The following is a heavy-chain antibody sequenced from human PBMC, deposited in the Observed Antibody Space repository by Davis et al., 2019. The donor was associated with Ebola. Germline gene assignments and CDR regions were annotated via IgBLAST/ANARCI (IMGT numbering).Heavy chain of an antibody. CDR2: IKQDGSEK. D-gene: IGHD3-10*01. Sequence: GGSLRLSCAASGFTFNYYPMHWVRQAPGKGLEWVANIKQDGSEKYYVDSVKGRFTISRDNAKNSLYLQINSLRAEDTAVYYCARAIGGPKDYWGQGTLVTVSS. CDR1: GFTFNYYP. J-gene: IGHJ4*02. V-gene: IGHV3-7*01. CDR3: ARAIGGPKDY.